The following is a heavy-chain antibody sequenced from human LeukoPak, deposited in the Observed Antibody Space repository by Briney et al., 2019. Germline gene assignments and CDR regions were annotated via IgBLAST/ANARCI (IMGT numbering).Heavy chain of an antibody. J-gene: IGHJ4*02. CDR1: GFTFSRYW. Sequence: GGSLRLSCAASGFTFSRYWMSWVRQAPGKGLGWVANIKQDGSEKYYVDSVKGRFTISRDNSKNTLYLQMNSLRAEDTAVYYCARDRDSSSGPLDYWGQGTLVTVSS. V-gene: IGHV3-7*01. CDR3: ARDRDSSSGPLDY. CDR2: IKQDGSEK. D-gene: IGHD6-13*01.